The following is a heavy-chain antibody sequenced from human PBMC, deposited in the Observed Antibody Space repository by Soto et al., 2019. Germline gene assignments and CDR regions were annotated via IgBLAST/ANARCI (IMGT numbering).Heavy chain of an antibody. Sequence: ASVKVSCTASGYTFNGYYIHWVRQAPGQGLEWMGWINPNSGGTNYAQKFQGWVTMTRDTSISTAYMELSRLRSDDTAVYYCARDIDCSSTSCWSNAFDIWGQGTMVTVSS. V-gene: IGHV1-2*04. CDR1: GYTFNGYY. CDR2: INPNSGGT. J-gene: IGHJ3*02. CDR3: ARDIDCSSTSCWSNAFDI. D-gene: IGHD2-2*01.